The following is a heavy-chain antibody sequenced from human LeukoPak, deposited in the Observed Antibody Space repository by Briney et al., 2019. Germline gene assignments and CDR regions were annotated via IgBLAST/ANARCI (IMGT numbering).Heavy chain of an antibody. CDR3: ARDGRIDESSSWHSTDY. Sequence: ASVKVSCKASGYTFTSYGISWVRQAPGQGLEWMGWISAYNGNTNYAQKLQGRVTMTTDTSTSTAYMELRSLRSDDTAVYYCARDGRIDESSSWHSTDYWGQGTLVTVSS. J-gene: IGHJ4*02. V-gene: IGHV1-18*01. D-gene: IGHD6-13*01. CDR2: ISAYNGNT. CDR1: GYTFTSYG.